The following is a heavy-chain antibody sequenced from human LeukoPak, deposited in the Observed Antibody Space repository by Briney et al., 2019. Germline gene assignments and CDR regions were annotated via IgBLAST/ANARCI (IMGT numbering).Heavy chain of an antibody. D-gene: IGHD2/OR15-2a*01. Sequence: SQTLSLTCTVSGGSISSGGYYWSWIPQHPGKGLEWIGYSYYSGSNYYNPSLKSRVTISVDTSKNQFSLKLSSVTAADTAVYYCARDSTTEFDYWGQGTLVTVS. CDR1: GGSISSGGYY. J-gene: IGHJ4*02. CDR2: SYYSGSN. CDR3: ARDSTTEFDY. V-gene: IGHV4-31*03.